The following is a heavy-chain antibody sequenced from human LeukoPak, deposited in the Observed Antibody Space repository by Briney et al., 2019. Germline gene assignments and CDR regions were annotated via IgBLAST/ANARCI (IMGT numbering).Heavy chain of an antibody. D-gene: IGHD3-22*01. V-gene: IGHV1-24*01. CDR3: ATGHYYDSSGYWDAFDI. Sequence: ASVKVSCKVSGYTLTELSMHWVRQAPGKGLEWMGGFDPEDGETIYAQKFQGRVTMTEDTSTDTAYMELSSLRSEDTAVYYCATGHYYDSSGYWDAFDIWGQGTMVTVSS. CDR2: FDPEDGET. CDR1: GYTLTELS. J-gene: IGHJ3*02.